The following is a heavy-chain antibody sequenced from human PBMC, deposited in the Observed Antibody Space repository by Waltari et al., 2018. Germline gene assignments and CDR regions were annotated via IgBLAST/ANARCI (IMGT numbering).Heavy chain of an antibody. D-gene: IGHD4-17*01. CDR3: ASYKGGFFDYALVRGNFDY. CDR2: IYYSGST. J-gene: IGHJ4*02. CDR1: GGSISSGGYY. Sequence: QVQLQESGPGLVTPSQTLSLTCTVSGGSISSGGYYWSWIRQHPGKGLEWIWYIYYSGSTYYNPSLKSRVTISVDTSKNQFSLKLSSVTAADTAVYYCASYKGGFFDYALVRGNFDYWGQGTLVTVSS. V-gene: IGHV4-31*03.